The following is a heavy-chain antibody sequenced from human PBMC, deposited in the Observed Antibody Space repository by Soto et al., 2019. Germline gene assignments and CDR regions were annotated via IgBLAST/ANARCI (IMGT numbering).Heavy chain of an antibody. J-gene: IGHJ6*02. Sequence: ASVKLSCKDSGYTLTSYGISWVRQAPGQGLEWMGGIIPIFGTANYAQKFQGRVTITADESTSTAYMELSSLRSEDTAVYYCARSRSLTRSYYYYGMDVWGQGTTVTVSS. CDR1: GYTLTSYG. CDR3: ARSRSLTRSYYYYGMDV. V-gene: IGHV1-69*13. D-gene: IGHD3-9*01. CDR2: IIPIFGTA.